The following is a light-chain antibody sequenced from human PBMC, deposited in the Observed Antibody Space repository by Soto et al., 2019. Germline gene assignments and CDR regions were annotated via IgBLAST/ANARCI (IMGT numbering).Light chain of an antibody. V-gene: IGKV1-27*01. CDR3: QKYDSVPT. J-gene: IGKJ1*01. CDR2: GAS. Sequence: DIQMTQSPSSLSASVGDRVTISCRPSQGISNPLAWYQQRPGKVPKLLIHGASTLQSGVPSRFSGSGSGTDFTLTTSSLQPEDAATYYCQKYDSVPTFGPGTKVEIK. CDR1: QGISNP.